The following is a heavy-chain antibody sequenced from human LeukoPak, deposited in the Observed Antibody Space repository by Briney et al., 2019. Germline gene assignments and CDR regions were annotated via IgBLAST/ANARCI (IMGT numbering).Heavy chain of an antibody. CDR3: ARFMYYYGSGSPI. J-gene: IGHJ3*02. D-gene: IGHD3-10*01. Sequence: SQTLSLTCTVSGVSISSGDYYWSWIRQPPGKGREWIGYIYYSGSTYYNPSLKSRVTISVDTSKNQFSLKLSSVTAADTAVYYCARFMYYYGSGSPIWGQGTMVTVSS. CDR2: IYYSGST. V-gene: IGHV4-30-4*08. CDR1: GVSISSGDYY.